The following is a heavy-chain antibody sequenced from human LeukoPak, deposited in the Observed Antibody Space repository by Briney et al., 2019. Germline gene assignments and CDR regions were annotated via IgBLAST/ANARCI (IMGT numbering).Heavy chain of an antibody. CDR3: VKCNLDNCREGFDI. J-gene: IGHJ3*02. D-gene: IGHD2/OR15-2a*01. CDR2: LSVGSVP. Sequence: GSLRLSCAASGLTFSSYALTWVRQAPGKGQDWVSSLSVGSVPYYLDSVKGRFTISRDNSKSTLYLQMHSLRAEDTALYYCVKCNLDNCREGFDIWGQGTMVTVSS. CDR1: GLTFSSYA. V-gene: IGHV3-23*01.